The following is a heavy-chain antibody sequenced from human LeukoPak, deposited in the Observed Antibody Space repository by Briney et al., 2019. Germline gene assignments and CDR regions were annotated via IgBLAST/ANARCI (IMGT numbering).Heavy chain of an antibody. D-gene: IGHD6-13*01. CDR2: MNPNSGNT. CDR1: GYTFTSYD. V-gene: IGHV1-8*01. CDR3: ARGGSGSSWYGFYYYYMDV. J-gene: IGHJ6*03. Sequence: ASVKVSCKASGYTFTSYDMNWVRQATGQGLEWMGWMNPNSGNTGYAQKFQGRVTMTRNTSISTAYMELSSLRSEDTAVYYCARGGSGSSWYGFYYYYMDVWGKGTTVTVSS.